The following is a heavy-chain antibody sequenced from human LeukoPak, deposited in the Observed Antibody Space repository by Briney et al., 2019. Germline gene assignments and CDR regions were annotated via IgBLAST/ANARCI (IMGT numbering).Heavy chain of an antibody. D-gene: IGHD1-26*01. CDR3: AKPYIVGATRGYFDY. CDR2: ITSDGSST. Sequence: GGSLRLSCAASGFTFSSYWMHWVRQAPGKGLVWVSRITSDGSSTNYADSVKDRFTISRDNSKNTLYLQMNSLRAEDTAVYYCAKPYIVGATRGYFDYWGQGTLVTVSS. CDR1: GFTFSSYW. V-gene: IGHV3-74*01. J-gene: IGHJ4*02.